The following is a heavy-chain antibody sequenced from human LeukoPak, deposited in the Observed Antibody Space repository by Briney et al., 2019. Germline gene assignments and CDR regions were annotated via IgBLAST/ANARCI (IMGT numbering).Heavy chain of an antibody. CDR1: GFTFSSYA. CDR3: AKDLDSSSWYGSLH. D-gene: IGHD6-13*01. J-gene: IGHJ4*02. Sequence: GGSLRLSCAASGFTFSSYAMSWVRQAPGKGLEWVSAISGSGGSTYYADSVKGRFTISRDNSKNTLYLQVNSLRAEDTAVYYCAKDLDSSSWYGSLHWGQGTLVTVSS. V-gene: IGHV3-23*01. CDR2: ISGSGGST.